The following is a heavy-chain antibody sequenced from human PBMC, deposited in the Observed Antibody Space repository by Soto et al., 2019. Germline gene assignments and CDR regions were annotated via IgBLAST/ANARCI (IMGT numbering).Heavy chain of an antibody. CDR2: ASHRGST. J-gene: IGHJ4*02. CDR1: GYFITRGFY. Sequence: PSATLSLTCTVSGYFITRGFYWGWIRQSPWEGLQWIGIASHRGSTYYNPSLKSRLTISVDASKNQVSLKMTSVTAADAAVYYCVRATNPTAVTIPYFDPWGQGTLVTVSS. CDR3: VRATNPTAVTIPYFDP. D-gene: IGHD4-17*01. V-gene: IGHV4-38-2*02.